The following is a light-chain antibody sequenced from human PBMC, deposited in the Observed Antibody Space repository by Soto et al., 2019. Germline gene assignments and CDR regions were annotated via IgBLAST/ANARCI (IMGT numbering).Light chain of an antibody. V-gene: IGLV4-60*02. CDR3: ETWDSNTRV. CDR1: SGHSSYI. Sequence: QLVLTQSSSASASLGSSVKLTCTLSSGHSSYIIAWHQQRPGKAPRYLMKLERSGSYNKGSGVPDRFSGSSSGADRYLTISNLQFEDEADYYCETWDSNTRVFGGGTKLTVL. J-gene: IGLJ2*01. CDR2: LERSGSY.